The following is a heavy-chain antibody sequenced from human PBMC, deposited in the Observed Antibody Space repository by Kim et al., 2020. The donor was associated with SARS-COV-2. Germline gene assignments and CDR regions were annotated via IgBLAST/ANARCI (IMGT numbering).Heavy chain of an antibody. Sequence: SETLSLTCTVSGGSMSSYYWSWIRQPPGKGLEWIGYIYYSGSTNYNPSLKSRVTISVDTSKNQFSLKLSSVTAADTAVYYCARVRSIGQQLVYWIGYFDYWGQGTLVTVSS. CDR2: IYYSGST. V-gene: IGHV4-59*01. J-gene: IGHJ4*02. CDR3: ARVRSIGQQLVYWIGYFDY. D-gene: IGHD6-13*01. CDR1: GGSMSSYY.